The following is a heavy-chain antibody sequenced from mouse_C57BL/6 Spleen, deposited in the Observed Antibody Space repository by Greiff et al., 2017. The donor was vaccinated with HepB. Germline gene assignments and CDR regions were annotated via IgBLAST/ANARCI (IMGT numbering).Heavy chain of an antibody. J-gene: IGHJ4*01. CDR2: IYPRSGNT. Sequence: QVQLQQSGAELARPGASVKLSCKASGYTFTSYGISWVKQRTGQGLEWIGEIYPRSGNTYYNEKFKGKATLTADKSSSTAYMELRSLTSEDSAVYFCARREELYAMDYWGQGTSVTVSS. CDR3: ARREELYAMDY. CDR1: GYTFTSYG. V-gene: IGHV1-81*01.